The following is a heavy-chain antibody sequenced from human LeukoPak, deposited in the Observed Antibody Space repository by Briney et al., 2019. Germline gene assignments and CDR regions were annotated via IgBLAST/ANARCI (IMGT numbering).Heavy chain of an antibody. D-gene: IGHD4-23*01. CDR1: GYTFTSYD. CDR3: ARDYGGNSGWFDP. CDR2: MNPNSGNT. Sequence: ASVKVSCKASGYTFTSYDLNWVRQATGQGLEWIGWMNPNSGNTGYAQKFQGGVTLTRSTSISTAYMELRSLTSEDTAVYYCARDYGGNSGWFDPWGQGTLVTVS. J-gene: IGHJ5*02. V-gene: IGHV1-8*01.